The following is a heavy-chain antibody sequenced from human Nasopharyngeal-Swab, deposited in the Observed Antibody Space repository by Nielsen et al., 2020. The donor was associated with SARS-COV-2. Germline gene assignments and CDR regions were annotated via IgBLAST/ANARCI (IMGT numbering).Heavy chain of an antibody. Sequence: GESLKISCATSGFTFSPYTMTWVRQPPGKWLHWISYITSGNSVQYADSVRGRFTISRDNAKNSLYLQMNSLTAEDTAVYYCARERGGGYGDYWGQGTLVTVSS. CDR2: ITSGNSV. D-gene: IGHD5-12*01. V-gene: IGHV3-48*04. CDR3: ARERGGGYGDY. CDR1: GFTFSPYT. J-gene: IGHJ4*02.